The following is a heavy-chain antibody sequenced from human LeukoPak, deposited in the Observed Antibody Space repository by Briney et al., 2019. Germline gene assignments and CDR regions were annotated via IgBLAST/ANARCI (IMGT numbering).Heavy chain of an antibody. CDR1: GFTFGNHG. CDR2: IWYDGSNK. D-gene: IGHD5-24*01. J-gene: IGHJ4*02. CDR3: VRDRGALQYFDY. V-gene: IGHV3-33*01. Sequence: GRSLRLSCAASGFTFGNHGMHWIRQAPGKGLEWVAIIWYDGSNKYYADSLNGRFTISRDNSKNTLYLQMNNLRDDDTAVYYCVRDRGALQYFDYWGQGTLVTVSS.